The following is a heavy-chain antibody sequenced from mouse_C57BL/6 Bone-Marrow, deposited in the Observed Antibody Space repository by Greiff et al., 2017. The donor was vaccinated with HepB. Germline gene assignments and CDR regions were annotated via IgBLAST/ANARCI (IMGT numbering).Heavy chain of an antibody. J-gene: IGHJ1*03. D-gene: IGHD2-3*01. Sequence: EVKLVESGGGLVQPGGSLKLSCAASGFTFSDYYMYWVRQTPEKRLEWVAYISNGGGSTYYPDTVKGRFTISRDNAKNTLYLQMSRLKSEDTAMYYCARPPYDGYPYWYFDVWGTGTTGTVSS. CDR3: ARPPYDGYPYWYFDV. V-gene: IGHV5-12*01. CDR2: ISNGGGST. CDR1: GFTFSDYY.